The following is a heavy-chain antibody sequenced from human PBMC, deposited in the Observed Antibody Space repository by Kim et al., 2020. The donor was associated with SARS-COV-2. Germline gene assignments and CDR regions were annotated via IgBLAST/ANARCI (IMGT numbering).Heavy chain of an antibody. J-gene: IGHJ4*02. V-gene: IGHV3-15*01. Sequence: GGSLRLSCAASGFTFSYVNMAWVRQAPGKGLEWVGHFKSKSEGGTIDYSAPVKGRFIISRDDSKNNLYLQMNSVRTEDTAVCDCITAGSGYGVRWGQGTLVTVSS. CDR2: FKSKSEGGTI. D-gene: IGHD5-12*01. CDR3: ITAGSGYGVR. CDR1: GFTFSYVN.